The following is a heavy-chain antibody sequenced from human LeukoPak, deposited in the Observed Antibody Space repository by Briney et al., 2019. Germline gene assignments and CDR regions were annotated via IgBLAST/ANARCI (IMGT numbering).Heavy chain of an antibody. Sequence: GGSLRLSCAASGFTFSSYWMSWVRQAPGKGLEWVANIKQDGSEKYYVDSVKGRFTISRDNAKNSLYLQMNSLRAEDTAVYYCARVPRRHITPINPLLYFDYWGQGTLVTVSS. D-gene: IGHD2-21*01. J-gene: IGHJ4*02. CDR2: IKQDGSEK. CDR3: ARVPRRHITPINPLLYFDY. CDR1: GFTFSSYW. V-gene: IGHV3-7*01.